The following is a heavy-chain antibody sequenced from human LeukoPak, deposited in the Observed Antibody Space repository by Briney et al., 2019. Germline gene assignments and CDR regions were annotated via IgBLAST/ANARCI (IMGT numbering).Heavy chain of an antibody. Sequence: PSETLSLTCTVSGGSISSGNYWSWIRQPAGXXXXXXXXXYTSGSTNYNPSLKSRVTISVDTSKNQFSLKLSSVTAADTAVYYCARDRIAAAGTYYGMDVWGQGTTVTVSS. J-gene: IGHJ6*02. CDR2: XYTSGST. D-gene: IGHD6-13*01. V-gene: IGHV4-61*02. CDR1: GGSISSGNY. CDR3: ARDRIAAAGTYYGMDV.